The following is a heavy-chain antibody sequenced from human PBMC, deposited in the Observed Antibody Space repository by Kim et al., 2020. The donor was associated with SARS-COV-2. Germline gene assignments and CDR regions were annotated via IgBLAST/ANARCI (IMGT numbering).Heavy chain of an antibody. V-gene: IGHV5-51*01. CDR3: ARHASPPLYFDMDI. Sequence: GESLKISCKGSGYTFANYWIGWVRQMPGKGLEWMGIIFPGDSHTKYGQSFQGQVTISADKSLSTVYLHWTSLKASYSAMYYCARHASPPLYFDMDIWGQGTAVTVSS. CDR1: GYTFANYW. J-gene: IGHJ6*02. CDR2: IFPGDSHT.